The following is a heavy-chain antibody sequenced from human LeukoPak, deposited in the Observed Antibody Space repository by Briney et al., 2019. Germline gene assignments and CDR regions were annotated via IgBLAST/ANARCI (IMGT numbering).Heavy chain of an antibody. J-gene: IGHJ4*02. D-gene: IGHD4-17*01. V-gene: IGHV3-20*04. CDR1: GFTFDDFG. Sequence: RSGGSLRLSCAASGFTFDDFGMSWVRQGPGKGLEWVSGINWNGGSTGYADSVKGRFTISRDNAKKSLYLQMNSLRAEDTALYYCARAPMTTVTTIDYWGQGTLVTGSS. CDR3: ARAPMTTVTTIDY. CDR2: INWNGGST.